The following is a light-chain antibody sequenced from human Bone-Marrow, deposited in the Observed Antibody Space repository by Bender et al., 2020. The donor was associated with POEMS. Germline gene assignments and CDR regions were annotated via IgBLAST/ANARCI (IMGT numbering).Light chain of an antibody. CDR3: CSYAGSSWV. J-gene: IGLJ3*02. CDR1: SSDVGGYNS. Sequence: QSALTQPRSVSGSPGQSVTISCTGTSSDVGGYNSVSWYQQHPGKVPKLMIYEDNNRPSGVPERFSGSKSATTASLTISGVQAEDEADYYCCSYAGSSWVFGGGTRLTVV. CDR2: EDN. V-gene: IGLV2-11*01.